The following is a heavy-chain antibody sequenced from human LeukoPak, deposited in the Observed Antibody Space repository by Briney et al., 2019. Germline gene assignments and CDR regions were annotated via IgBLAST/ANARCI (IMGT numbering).Heavy chain of an antibody. CDR3: ARYHPYPRTGEFDC. Sequence: TGGSQRLSCVASGFDSSKYWMAWVRQAPGKGLEWVARLNEDESDKKYVDSVEGRFTISRDNAKNSVFLQMNSLRAEDTAICYCARYHPYPRTGEFDCWGQGTLVTVSS. CDR1: GFDSSKYW. V-gene: IGHV3-7*01. CDR2: LNEDESDK. J-gene: IGHJ4*02. D-gene: IGHD2-8*02.